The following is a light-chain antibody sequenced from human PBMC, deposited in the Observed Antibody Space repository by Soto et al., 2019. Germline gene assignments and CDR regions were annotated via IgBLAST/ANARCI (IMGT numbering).Light chain of an antibody. J-gene: IGKJ1*01. CDR1: QTISSW. CDR2: KAS. V-gene: IGKV1-5*03. Sequence: DIQMTQSPSTLSGSVGXRVTITCRASQTISSWLAWYQQKPGNAPKLLIYKASTLKSGVPSRFSGSGSGTEFTLSITSLQPDDFATYYCQKCFWHWTFGQGTKVDIK. CDR3: QKCFWHWT.